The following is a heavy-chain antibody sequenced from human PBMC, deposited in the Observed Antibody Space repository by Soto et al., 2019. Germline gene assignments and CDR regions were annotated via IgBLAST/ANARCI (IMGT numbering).Heavy chain of an antibody. Sequence: GGSLXLSCAASGFTFSSYFMHWVRQAPGKGLEWVAVIWYDGSNKYYADSVKGRFTISRDNSKNTLYLQMNSLRAEDTAVYYCARDPGYDYLSYGMDVWGQGTRVTVSS. CDR2: IWYDGSNK. D-gene: IGHD5-12*01. V-gene: IGHV3-33*01. J-gene: IGHJ6*02. CDR1: GFTFSSYF. CDR3: ARDPGYDYLSYGMDV.